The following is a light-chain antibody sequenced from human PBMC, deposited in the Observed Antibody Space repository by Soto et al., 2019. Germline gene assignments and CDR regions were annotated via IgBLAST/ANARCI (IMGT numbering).Light chain of an antibody. CDR2: AAS. J-gene: IGKJ4*01. Sequence: DVQMTQSPSSLSASVGDRVTITCRASQGIAPYLAWFQQKPGKVPKLLIYAASTLQSGVPSRFSGSGSGTDFTVTISSLQPEDGATYYCQKYNSAPLTFGGGTKVEIK. CDR3: QKYNSAPLT. CDR1: QGIAPY. V-gene: IGKV1-27*01.